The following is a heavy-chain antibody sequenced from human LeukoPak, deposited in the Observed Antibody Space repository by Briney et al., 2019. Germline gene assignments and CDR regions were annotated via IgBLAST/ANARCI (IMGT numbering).Heavy chain of an antibody. Sequence: SQTLSLTCTVSGGSISSRDYFWTWIRQPPGKGLEWIGYIHYSGGTTYNPSLRSRRTISVDTSKNQFSLKVTSVTAADTAVYYCARELGGYSTFECWGQGILVTVSS. J-gene: IGHJ4*02. CDR3: ARELGGYSTFEC. CDR2: IHYSGGT. CDR1: GGSISSRDYF. V-gene: IGHV4-30-4*08. D-gene: IGHD2-15*01.